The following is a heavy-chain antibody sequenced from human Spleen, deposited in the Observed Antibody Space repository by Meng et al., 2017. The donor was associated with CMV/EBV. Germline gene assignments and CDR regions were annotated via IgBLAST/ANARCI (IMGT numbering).Heavy chain of an antibody. CDR1: GYTFRSDG. V-gene: IGHV3-30*02. CDR3: ANFGEALEYNGFDP. D-gene: IGHD3-3*01. Sequence: GGSRRLSCAASGYTFRSDGMHWVRQAPGKGLEWVAFIRYDGSNKYYADSVKGLFTISRDNSKNSLCLQMNSLGAEDTALYYFANFGEALEYNGFDPWGQGTLVTVSS. CDR2: IRYDGSNK. J-gene: IGHJ5*02.